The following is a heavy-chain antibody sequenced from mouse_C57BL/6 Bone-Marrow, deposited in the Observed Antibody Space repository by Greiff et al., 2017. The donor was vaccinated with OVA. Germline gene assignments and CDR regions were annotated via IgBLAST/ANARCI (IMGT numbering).Heavy chain of an antibody. V-gene: IGHV1-47*01. CDR3: ARRAQARVGWFAY. D-gene: IGHD3-2*02. CDR2: FHPYNDDT. Sequence: QVQLQQSGAELVKPGASVKMSCKASGYTFTTYPIEWMKQNHGKSLAWIGNFHPYNDDTKYNEKFKGKATLTVEKSSSTVYLELSRLTADDSSVYYCARRAQARVGWFAYWGQGTLVTVSA. J-gene: IGHJ3*01. CDR1: GYTFTTYP.